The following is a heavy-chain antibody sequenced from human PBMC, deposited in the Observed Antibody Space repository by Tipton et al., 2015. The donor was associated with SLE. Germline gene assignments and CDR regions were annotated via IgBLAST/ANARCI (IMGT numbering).Heavy chain of an antibody. CDR1: GFTFSSYA. V-gene: IGHV3-30-3*01. J-gene: IGHJ3*02. D-gene: IGHD3-16*01. Sequence: SLRLSCAASGFTFSSYAMHWVRQAPGKGLEWVAVISYDGSNKYYADSVKGRFTISRDNSKNTLYLQMNSLRAEDTAVYYCARGTLFGDSAADAFDIWGQGTMVTVSS. CDR2: ISYDGSNK. CDR3: ARGTLFGDSAADAFDI.